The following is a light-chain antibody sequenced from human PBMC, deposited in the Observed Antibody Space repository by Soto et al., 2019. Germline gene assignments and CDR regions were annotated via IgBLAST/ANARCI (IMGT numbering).Light chain of an antibody. CDR1: SSDVGRYDY. Sequence: QSALTQPASVSGSPGQSITISCTGTSSDVGRYDYVSWYQHHPGKAPKLIIYVVSDRPSGVSNRFSGSKPGNTASLTISGLQAEDEADYYCSSFTDSRVYVFGSGTKVTVL. V-gene: IGLV2-14*01. CDR2: VVS. J-gene: IGLJ1*01. CDR3: SSFTDSRVYV.